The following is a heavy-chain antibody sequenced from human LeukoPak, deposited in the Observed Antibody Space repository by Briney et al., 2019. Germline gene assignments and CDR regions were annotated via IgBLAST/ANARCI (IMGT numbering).Heavy chain of an antibody. CDR3: ARHLPYSSGWDPEDY. D-gene: IGHD6-19*01. V-gene: IGHV1-2*02. CDR2: INPNSGGT. J-gene: IGHJ4*02. CDR1: GYTFTGYY. Sequence: ASVKVSCKASGYTFTGYYMHWVRQAPGQGLEWMGWINPNSGGTNYAQKFQGRVTMTRDTSISTAYMELSRLRSDDTAVYYCARHLPYSSGWDPEDYWSQGTLVTVSS.